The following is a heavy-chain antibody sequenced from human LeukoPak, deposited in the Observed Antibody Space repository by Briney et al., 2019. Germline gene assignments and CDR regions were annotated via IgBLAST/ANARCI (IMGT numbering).Heavy chain of an antibody. Sequence: GGTLRLSCAASGFTFSSYAMSWVRQAPGKGREGGSAISGSGGSTSYADSLKGRFTISRDNSKNTLYLQMNSLRAEDTAVYYCAKGGRHSGYDYDSDYWGQGTLVTVSS. V-gene: IGHV3-23*01. CDR3: AKGGRHSGYDYDSDY. J-gene: IGHJ4*02. CDR1: GFTFSSYA. CDR2: ISGSGGST. D-gene: IGHD5-12*01.